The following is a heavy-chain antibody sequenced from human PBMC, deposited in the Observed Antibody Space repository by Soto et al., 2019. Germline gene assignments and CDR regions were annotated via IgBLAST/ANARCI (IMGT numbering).Heavy chain of an antibody. CDR3: ARGPRVAAGGAQRYMFDP. Sequence: QVQLVQSGAEVKKPGASVKVSCKASGYTFTSYDINWVRQATGQGLEWMGWMNPNSGNTGYAQKFQGRVTMTRNTSISTAYMELSSLRSEDTAVYYCARGPRVAAGGAQRYMFDPWGQGTLVTVSS. CDR1: GYTFTSYD. D-gene: IGHD2-15*01. J-gene: IGHJ5*02. V-gene: IGHV1-8*01. CDR2: MNPNSGNT.